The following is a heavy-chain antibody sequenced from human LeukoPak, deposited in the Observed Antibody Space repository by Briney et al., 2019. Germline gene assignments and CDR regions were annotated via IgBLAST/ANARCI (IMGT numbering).Heavy chain of an antibody. D-gene: IGHD1-14*01. CDR1: GYTFTNYA. Sequence: GASVKVSCKTSGYTFTNYAMHWVRQAPGQTLEWMGWINPVNGHTKYSQRLQGRVTITRDTSANTAYMELRSLRSEDTAVYYCVRGFGMSVSHPGSSWGQGTLVSVSS. CDR2: INPVNGHT. V-gene: IGHV1-3*01. J-gene: IGHJ4*02. CDR3: VRGFGMSVSHPGSS.